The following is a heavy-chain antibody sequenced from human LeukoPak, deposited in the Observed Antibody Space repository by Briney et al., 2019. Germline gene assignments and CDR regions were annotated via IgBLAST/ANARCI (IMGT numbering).Heavy chain of an antibody. V-gene: IGHV3-21*01. Sequence: GGSLRLSCAASGFTFSSYAMSWVRQAPGKGLEWVSSISSSSSYIYYADSVKGRFTISRDNAKNSLYLQMNSLRAEDTAVYYCARARYCSGGSCYSVDFQHWGQGTLVTVSS. CDR1: GFTFSSYA. CDR2: ISSSSSYI. J-gene: IGHJ1*01. CDR3: ARARYCSGGSCYSVDFQH. D-gene: IGHD2-15*01.